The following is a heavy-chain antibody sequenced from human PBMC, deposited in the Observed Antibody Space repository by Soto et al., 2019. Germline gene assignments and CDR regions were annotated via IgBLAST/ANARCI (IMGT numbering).Heavy chain of an antibody. Sequence: GESLKISCKGSGYSFSNYWIGWVRQMPGKGLEWMGIIYPGDSESRYSPSFQGQVTMSADKSISIAYLQWSSLKASDTAMYYCERHGKKYSGGGWYFDVWGQLTLVPVSS. V-gene: IGHV5-51*01. J-gene: IGHJ4*02. CDR1: GYSFSNYW. D-gene: IGHD5-12*01. CDR3: ERHGKKYSGGGWYFDV. CDR2: IYPGDSES.